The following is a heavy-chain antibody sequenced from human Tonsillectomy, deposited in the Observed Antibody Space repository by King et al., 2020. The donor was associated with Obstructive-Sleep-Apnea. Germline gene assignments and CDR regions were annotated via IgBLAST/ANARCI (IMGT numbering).Heavy chain of an antibody. D-gene: IGHD4-17*01. V-gene: IGHV4-59*08. J-gene: IGHJ5*02. CDR3: ARFPPPNDYGDYENWFDP. CDR1: GGSISSYY. CDR2: IYYSGST. Sequence: QLQESGPGLVKPSETLSLTCTVSGGSISSYYWSWIRQPPGKGLEWIGYIYYSGSTNYNPSLKSRVTISVDTSKNQFSLKLSSVTAADTAGYYCARFPPPNDYGDYENWFDPWGQGTLGTVSS.